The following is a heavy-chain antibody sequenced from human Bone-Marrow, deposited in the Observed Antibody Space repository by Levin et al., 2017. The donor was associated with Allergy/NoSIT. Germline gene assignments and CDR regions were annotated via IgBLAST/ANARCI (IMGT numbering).Heavy chain of an antibody. J-gene: IGHJ6*02. CDR2: INPKLGTT. V-gene: IGHV1-8*01. Sequence: KHGESLKISCKASGYSFGNYEINWVRQVPGQGPEWLGWINPKLGTTGYAQNLQVRVSMTRNMSINTAYLELSSLRFEDTALYYCARAGGSGPVGHYYGMDVWGQGTTVAVSS. D-gene: IGHD3-10*01. CDR3: ARAGGSGPVGHYYGMDV. CDR1: GYSFGNYE.